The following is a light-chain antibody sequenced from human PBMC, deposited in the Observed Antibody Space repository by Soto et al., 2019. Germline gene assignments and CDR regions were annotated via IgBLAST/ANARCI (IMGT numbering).Light chain of an antibody. V-gene: IGKV3-15*01. Sequence: EIVMTQSPATQSVSPGESATLSCRDSQSVSSKLAWYQQKPGQGPRLLIYGASTRATGIPARFSGSGSGTEFTLTISSLQSEDFAVYYCQHYSTWLWTFGQGTKVEIK. J-gene: IGKJ1*01. CDR1: QSVSSK. CDR3: QHYSTWLWT. CDR2: GAS.